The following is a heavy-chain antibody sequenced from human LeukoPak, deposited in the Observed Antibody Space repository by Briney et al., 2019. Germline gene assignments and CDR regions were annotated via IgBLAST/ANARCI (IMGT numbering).Heavy chain of an antibody. J-gene: IGHJ4*02. CDR3: AKDQGTTVTPYYFDY. CDR1: GLTFSSYA. CDR2: ISGSGGST. V-gene: IGHV3-23*01. Sequence: GGSLRLSCAAAGLTFSSYAMSWVRQAPGKGLEWVSAISGSGGSTYYADSVKGRFTISRDNAKNTLYLQMNSLRAEATAVYYCAKDQGTTVTPYYFDYWGQGTLVTVSS. D-gene: IGHD4-17*01.